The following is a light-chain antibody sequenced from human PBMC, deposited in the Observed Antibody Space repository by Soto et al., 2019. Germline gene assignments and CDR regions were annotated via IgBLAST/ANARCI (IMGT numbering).Light chain of an antibody. V-gene: IGKV4-1*01. CDR1: QSVLYTSNNKDY. Sequence: DVVMTQSPDSLAVSLGERATINCKSSQSVLYTSNNKDYLAWYQQKPGQPPKLLIYWASTRESGVPDRFSGGGSGTDFTLTINSLQAEDVAVYYCQQYYSTPHTFGGGTKVEIK. CDR2: WAS. CDR3: QQYYSTPHT. J-gene: IGKJ4*01.